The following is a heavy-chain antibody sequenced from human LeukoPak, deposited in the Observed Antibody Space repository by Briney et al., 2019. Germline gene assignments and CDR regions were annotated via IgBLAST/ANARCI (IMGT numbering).Heavy chain of an antibody. V-gene: IGHV1-2*02. J-gene: IGHJ4*02. CDR3: ARDRAVTNFDY. CDR1: GGTFSSYA. Sequence: GASVKVSCKASGGTFSSYALTWVRQAPGQGLEWMGWINPNSGGTNYAQKFQGRVTMTRDTSISTAYMELSRLRSDDTAVYYCARDRAVTNFDYWGQGTLVAVSS. CDR2: INPNSGGT. D-gene: IGHD4-17*01.